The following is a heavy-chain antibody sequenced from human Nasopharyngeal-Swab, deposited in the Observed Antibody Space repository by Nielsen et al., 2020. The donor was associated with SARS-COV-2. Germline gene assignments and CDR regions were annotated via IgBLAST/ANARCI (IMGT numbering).Heavy chain of an antibody. CDR3: AKDLRGPYFF. V-gene: IGHV3-48*01. CDR1: GFTFSRNS. J-gene: IGHJ4*02. CDR2: ISSSSSTI. D-gene: IGHD2/OR15-2a*01. Sequence: GESLKISCAASGFTFSRNSMNWVRQAPGKGLEWVSYISSSSSTIYYADSVKGRFTISRDNSKNTLSLQMNSLRAEDTAVYYCAKDLRGPYFFWGQGTLVTVSS.